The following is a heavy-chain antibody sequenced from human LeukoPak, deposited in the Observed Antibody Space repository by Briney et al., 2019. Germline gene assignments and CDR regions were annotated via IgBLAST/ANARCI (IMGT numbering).Heavy chain of an antibody. J-gene: IGHJ4*02. Sequence: GGSLRLSCAASGFSFSAYWMTWVRQAPGTGLEWVANINPAGSETYYVDPVKGRFSISGDNAKNLVYLQMNSLRAEDTAVYHCARFGYVAAVDVWGQGTPVTVSS. CDR3: ARFGYVAAVDV. D-gene: IGHD2-15*01. CDR2: INPAGSET. CDR1: GFSFSAYW. V-gene: IGHV3-7*01.